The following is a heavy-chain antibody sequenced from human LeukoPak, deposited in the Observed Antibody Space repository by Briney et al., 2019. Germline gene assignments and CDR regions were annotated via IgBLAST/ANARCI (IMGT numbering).Heavy chain of an antibody. V-gene: IGHV4-34*01. J-gene: IGHJ4*02. CDR2: INHSGST. CDR1: GGSISSYY. D-gene: IGHD3-16*01. CDR3: ATSAYWGNTYYFDY. Sequence: SETLSLTCTVSGGSISSYYWSWIRQPPGKGLEWIGEINHSGSTNYNSSLKSRVTISVDTSKNQFSLRLSSVTAADTAVYYCATSAYWGNTYYFDYWGQGTLVTVSS.